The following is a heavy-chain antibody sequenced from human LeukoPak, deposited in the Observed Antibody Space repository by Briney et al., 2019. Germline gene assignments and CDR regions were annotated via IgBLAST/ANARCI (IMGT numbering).Heavy chain of an antibody. J-gene: IGHJ4*02. D-gene: IGHD5-18*01. Sequence: GGSLRLSCAASGFTFSTYWMSWVRQAPGKGLEWVANIKEDGSEKYYGDSVKGRFTISRDNAKNSLYLQMNSLRAEDTAVYYCAKRSDTAMVTTYYFDYWGQGTLVTVSS. CDR2: IKEDGSEK. CDR3: AKRSDTAMVTTYYFDY. CDR1: GFTFSTYW. V-gene: IGHV3-7*03.